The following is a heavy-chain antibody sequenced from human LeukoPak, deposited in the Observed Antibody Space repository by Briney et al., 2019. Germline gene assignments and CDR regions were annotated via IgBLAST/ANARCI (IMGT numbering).Heavy chain of an antibody. V-gene: IGHV4-4*02. Sequence: SGTLSLTCAVSGGSISSSNWWSWVRQPPGKGLEWIGEIYHSGSTNYNPSLKSRVTISVDTSKNQFSLKLSSVTAADTAVYYCARDLKPWELPYFDFWGQGTLVTVSS. CDR1: GGSISSSNW. CDR2: IYHSGST. J-gene: IGHJ4*02. CDR3: ARDLKPWELPYFDF. D-gene: IGHD1-26*01.